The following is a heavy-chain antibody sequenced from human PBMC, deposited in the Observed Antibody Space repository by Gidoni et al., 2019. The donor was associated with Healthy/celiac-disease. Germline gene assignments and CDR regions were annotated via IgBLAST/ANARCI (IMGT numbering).Heavy chain of an antibody. CDR3: ARDIGAARPQGFGY. CDR2: IYHSGST. Sequence: QVQLQESGPGLVKPTETLSLTCAVSGYSISSGYYWGWIRQPPGKGLEWIGSIYHSGSTYYNPSLKSRVTISVDTSKNQFSLKLSSVTAADTAVYYCARDIGAARPQGFGYWGQGTLVTVSS. J-gene: IGHJ4*02. D-gene: IGHD6-6*01. CDR1: GYSISSGYY. V-gene: IGHV4-38-2*02.